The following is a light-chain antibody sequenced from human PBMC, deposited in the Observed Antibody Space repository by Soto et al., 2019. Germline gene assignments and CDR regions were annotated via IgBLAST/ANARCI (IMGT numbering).Light chain of an antibody. J-gene: IGLJ1*01. CDR3: ISYTLNSIPYV. CDR2: EVS. V-gene: IGLV2-14*01. Sequence: QSALTQPASVSGSPGQSITISCTGTSSDVGGYNYVSWYQQHPGKAPKLMIYEVSNRPSGVSNRFSGSKSGNTASLTISGLQAEDEADYYCISYTLNSIPYVFGTGTKVTVL. CDR1: SSDVGGYNY.